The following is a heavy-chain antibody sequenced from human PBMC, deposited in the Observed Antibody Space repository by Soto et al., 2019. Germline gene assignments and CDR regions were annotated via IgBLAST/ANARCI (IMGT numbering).Heavy chain of an antibody. CDR3: ARDPSTVNKLIGVWFDP. Sequence: ASVKVSCKASGDTFGRFTINWVRQAPGQGLEWMGGIKPISDTTTYAQRFQGRVTFTADASTSTVYMELSSLRSEDTAMYYCARDPSTVNKLIGVWFDPWGQGTLVTVSS. CDR1: GDTFGRFT. D-gene: IGHD4-4*01. CDR2: IKPISDTT. J-gene: IGHJ5*02. V-gene: IGHV1-69*13.